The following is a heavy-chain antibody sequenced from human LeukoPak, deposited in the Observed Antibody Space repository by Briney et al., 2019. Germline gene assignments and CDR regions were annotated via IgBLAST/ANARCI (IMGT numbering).Heavy chain of an antibody. CDR1: GFTFSSYA. J-gene: IGHJ4*02. Sequence: PGGSLRLSCAASGFTFSSYAMSWVRQAPGKGLEWVSAISGSGGSTYYADSVKGRFTISRDNSKNTLYLQMNSLRAEDTAVYYCAKSPLDYYYDSSGYYEYYFDYWGQGTLVTVSS. D-gene: IGHD3-22*01. CDR2: ISGSGGST. CDR3: AKSPLDYYYDSSGYYEYYFDY. V-gene: IGHV3-23*01.